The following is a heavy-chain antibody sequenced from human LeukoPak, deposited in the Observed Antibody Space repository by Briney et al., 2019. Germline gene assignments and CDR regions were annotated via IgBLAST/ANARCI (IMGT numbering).Heavy chain of an antibody. J-gene: IGHJ3*02. Sequence: QAGGSLRLSCAASGFTVSSNYMSWVRQAPGKGLEWVSAISGSGGSTYYADSVKGRFTISRDNSKNTLYLQMNSLRAEDTAVYYCAKDLTRITMIVVVITPIDAFDIWGQGTMVTVSS. CDR1: GFTVSSNY. V-gene: IGHV3-23*01. CDR2: ISGSGGST. D-gene: IGHD3-22*01. CDR3: AKDLTRITMIVVVITPIDAFDI.